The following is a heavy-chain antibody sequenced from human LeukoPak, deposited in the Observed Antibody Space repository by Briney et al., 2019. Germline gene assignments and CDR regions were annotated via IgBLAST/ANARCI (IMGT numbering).Heavy chain of an antibody. J-gene: IGHJ3*02. CDR1: GFTFSTYS. CDR3: ATGVGITIFGVVIDAFDI. D-gene: IGHD3-3*01. CDR2: ISSSSTK. Sequence: GGSLRLSCAASGFTFSTYSMNWVRQAPGKGLEWVSYISSSSTKYYADSVKGRFTISRDNAKKSLYLQMNSLRAEDTAVSYCATGVGITIFGVVIDAFDIWGQGTLVTVSS. V-gene: IGHV3-48*01.